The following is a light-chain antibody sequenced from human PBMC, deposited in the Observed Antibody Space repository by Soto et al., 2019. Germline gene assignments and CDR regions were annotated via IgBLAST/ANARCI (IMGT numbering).Light chain of an antibody. J-gene: IGLJ2*01. CDR1: SSDVGSYNH. Sequence: QSVLTQPASVSGSPVQSITISCTGTSSDVGSYNHVSWYQQHPGKAPKLMIYEGSKRPSGVSNRFSGSKSGNTASLTISGLQAEDEADYYCCSYAGSSTLVFGEGTKLTVL. CDR3: CSYAGSSTLV. CDR2: EGS. V-gene: IGLV2-23*01.